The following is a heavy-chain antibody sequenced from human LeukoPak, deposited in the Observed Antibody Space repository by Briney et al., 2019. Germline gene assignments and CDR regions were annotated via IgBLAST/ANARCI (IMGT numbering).Heavy chain of an antibody. J-gene: IGHJ3*02. V-gene: IGHV3-74*01. CDR1: GFTFNSYW. Sequence: GGSLRLSCAASGFTFNSYWMHWVRQAPGKGLVWVSRINSDGSGTSDADFVKGRFTISRENSKNTLYLQMNSLRAEDTAMYYCARDRLTNDAFDIWGQGTMVTVSS. CDR2: INSDGSGT. D-gene: IGHD2-8*01. CDR3: ARDRLTNDAFDI.